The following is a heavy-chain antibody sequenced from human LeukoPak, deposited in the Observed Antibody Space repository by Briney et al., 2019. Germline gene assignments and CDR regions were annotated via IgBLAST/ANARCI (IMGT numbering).Heavy chain of an antibody. CDR1: GFTFSSYG. V-gene: IGHV3-30*03. D-gene: IGHD4-23*01. CDR3: ARGYGGQDYFDY. CDR2: VSYDGGNK. J-gene: IGHJ4*02. Sequence: GRSLRLSCAASGFTFSSYGMHWVRRAPGQGLEWVAVVSYDGGNKDYADSVKGRFTISRDNSKNTLYLQMNSLSTEDTAVYYCARGYGGQDYFDYWGQGTLVTVSS.